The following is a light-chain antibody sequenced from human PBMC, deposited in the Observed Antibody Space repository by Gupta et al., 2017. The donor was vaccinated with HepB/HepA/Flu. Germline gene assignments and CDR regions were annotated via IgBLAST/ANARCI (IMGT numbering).Light chain of an antibody. V-gene: IGKV2-30*01. J-gene: IGKJ1*01. CDR2: EVS. CDR1: ETPVYIDGNIY. CDR3: KQGERWPWT. Sequence: DVVMTQSPLSLSVTLGQPASISCRSSETPVYIDGNIYLSWIQQRPGHSPRRLIHEVSKRDSGVPDRFSGSGSGTDFTLEISRVEADDVRVYYCKQGERWPWTFGQGTKVEIK.